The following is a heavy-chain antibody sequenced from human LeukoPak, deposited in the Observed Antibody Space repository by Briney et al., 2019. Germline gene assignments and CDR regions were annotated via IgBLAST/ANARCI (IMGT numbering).Heavy chain of an antibody. D-gene: IGHD5-12*01. J-gene: IGHJ4*02. CDR2: IWHDGGRK. CDR3: ARDIGNSGFYVDY. CDR1: GFTFSTHG. Sequence: GGSLRLSCVVSGFTFSTHGFHWVRQAPGKGLEWVSVIWHDGGRKEYADSVRGRFTISRDNSNLYLQMNSLRAEDTAIYYCARDIGNSGFYVDYWGQGTPVTVSS. V-gene: IGHV3-33*01.